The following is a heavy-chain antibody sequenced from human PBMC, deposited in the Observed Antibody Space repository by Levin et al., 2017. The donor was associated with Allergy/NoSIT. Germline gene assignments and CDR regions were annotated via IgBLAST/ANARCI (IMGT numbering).Heavy chain of an antibody. CDR1: GFTFSSYD. V-gene: IGHV3-13*01. D-gene: IGHD5-18*01. J-gene: IGHJ6*02. CDR2: IGTAGDT. CDR3: ARGGYRDGMDV. Sequence: PGGSLRLSCAASGFTFSSYDMHWVRQATGKGLEWVSAIGTAGDTYYPGSVKGRFTISRENAKNSLYLQMNSLRAGDTAVYYCARGGYRDGMDVWGQGTTVTVSS.